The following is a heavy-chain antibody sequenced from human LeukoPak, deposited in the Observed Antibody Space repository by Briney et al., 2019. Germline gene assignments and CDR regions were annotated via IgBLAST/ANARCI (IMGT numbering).Heavy chain of an antibody. D-gene: IGHD2-15*01. CDR2: INPGDSET. Sequence: GECLKISCKGSGYSFTSYWIGWVRQMPGKGLEWMGIINPGDSETRYSPSFQGQVTISADKSISTAYLQWSSLKASDTAMYYCARHGGGGDRWRIFDYWGQGTLVTVSS. V-gene: IGHV5-51*01. J-gene: IGHJ4*02. CDR3: ARHGGGGDRWRIFDY. CDR1: GYSFTSYW.